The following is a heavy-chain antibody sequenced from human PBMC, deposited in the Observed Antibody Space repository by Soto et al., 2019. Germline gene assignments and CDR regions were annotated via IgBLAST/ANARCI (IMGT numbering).Heavy chain of an antibody. CDR2: IDARDSQT. CDR3: ARHDFGDYVYSFDN. Sequence: PGESLKISCKGSGYIFTSYWISWVRQMPGKGLEWMGRIDARDSQTNYSPSFQGHVTISADKSFNTVYLQWSSLKASDTAMYYCARHDFGDYVYSFDNWGQGTLVTVSS. V-gene: IGHV5-10-1*01. D-gene: IGHD4-17*01. J-gene: IGHJ4*02. CDR1: GYIFTSYW.